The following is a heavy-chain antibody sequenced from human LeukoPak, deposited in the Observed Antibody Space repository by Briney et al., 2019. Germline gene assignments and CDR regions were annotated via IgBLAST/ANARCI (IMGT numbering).Heavy chain of an antibody. D-gene: IGHD3/OR15-3a*01. CDR2: IYSGGST. V-gene: IGHV3-53*01. Sequence: GGSLRLSCAASGFTVSSNYMTWVRHAPGKGLEWVSVIYSGGSTYYADSVKGRFTISRDNSKNTVYLQINSLRAEDTAVYYCARDVVGPNRWVYGMDVWGQGTTVTVSS. J-gene: IGHJ6*02. CDR1: GFTVSSNY. CDR3: ARDVVGPNRWVYGMDV.